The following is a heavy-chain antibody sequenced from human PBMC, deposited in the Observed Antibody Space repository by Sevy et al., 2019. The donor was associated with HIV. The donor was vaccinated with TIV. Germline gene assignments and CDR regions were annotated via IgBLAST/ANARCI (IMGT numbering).Heavy chain of an antibody. Sequence: SETLSLTCAVYGGSFSGYYWSWIRQPPGKGLEWIGEINHSGGTNYNPSLKSRVTISVDTSKNQFSLKLSSVTAADTAVYYCAWAVGFGELLSPVYYFDYWGQGTLVTVSS. CDR1: GGSFSGYY. D-gene: IGHD3-10*01. CDR3: AWAVGFGELLSPVYYFDY. J-gene: IGHJ4*02. V-gene: IGHV4-34*01. CDR2: INHSGGT.